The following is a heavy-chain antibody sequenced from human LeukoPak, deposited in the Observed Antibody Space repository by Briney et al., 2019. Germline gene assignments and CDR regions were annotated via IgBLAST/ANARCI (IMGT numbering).Heavy chain of an antibody. CDR1: GFTFNSHA. J-gene: IGHJ3*02. D-gene: IGHD3-9*01. CDR2: ISSSSSYI. Sequence: TGGSLRLSCAVSGFTFNSHAMCWVRQAPGKGLEWVSSISSSSSYIYYADSVKGRFTISRDNAKNSLYLQMNSLRAEDTAVYYCARDISYDILTGYPSLDAFDIWGQGTMVTVSS. V-gene: IGHV3-21*01. CDR3: ARDISYDILTGYPSLDAFDI.